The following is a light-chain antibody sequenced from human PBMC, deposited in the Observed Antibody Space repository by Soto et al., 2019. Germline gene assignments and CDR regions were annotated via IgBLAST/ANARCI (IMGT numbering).Light chain of an antibody. J-gene: IGKJ1*01. CDR2: DAS. Sequence: DIQMTQSPSSLSASVGDRVTITCRASQTISTYLNWYQQKPGKAPRLLIYDASSLLSGVLSRFSGSGSGTDFTLTISSLQPEDFATYYCQQSYSTPWTFGQGTKVDIK. CDR3: QQSYSTPWT. CDR1: QTISTY. V-gene: IGKV1-39*01.